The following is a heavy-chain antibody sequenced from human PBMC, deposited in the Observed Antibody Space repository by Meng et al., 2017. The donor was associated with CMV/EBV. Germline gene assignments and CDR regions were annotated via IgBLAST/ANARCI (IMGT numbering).Heavy chain of an antibody. D-gene: IGHD3-3*01. Sequence: SVKVSCKASGCTFSSYAISWVRQAPGQGLEWMGGIIPIFGTANYAQKFQGRVTITTDESTSTAYMELSSLRSEDTAVYYCARPATARRVWGGYPHGYYYGMDVWGQGTTVTVSS. J-gene: IGHJ6*02. V-gene: IGHV1-69*05. CDR3: ARPATARRVWGGYPHGYYYGMDV. CDR1: GCTFSSYA. CDR2: IIPIFGTA.